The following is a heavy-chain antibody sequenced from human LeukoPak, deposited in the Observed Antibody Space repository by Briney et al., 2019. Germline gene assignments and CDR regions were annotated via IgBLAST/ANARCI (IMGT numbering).Heavy chain of an antibody. CDR3: AKDWRWHQPIYGMNV. CDR2: ISYDGSNQ. Sequence: PGGSLRLSCAASGFTFSRHWMSWVRQAPGKGLEWVAFISYDGSNQYYTDSVKGRFTIFRDNSKNTLFLQMNSLRPEDTAIYYCAKDWRWHQPIYGMNVWGQGTTVTVSS. V-gene: IGHV3-30*18. D-gene: IGHD2-2*01. CDR1: GFTFSRHW. J-gene: IGHJ6*02.